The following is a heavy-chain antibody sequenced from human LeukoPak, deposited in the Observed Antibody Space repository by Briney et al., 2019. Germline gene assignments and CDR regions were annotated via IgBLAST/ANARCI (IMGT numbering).Heavy chain of an antibody. CDR2: IIPIFGTA. Sequence: SVKVSCKASGGTFSSYAISWVRQAPGQGLEWMGGIIPIFGTANYAQKFQGRVTITTDESTSTAYMELSSLRSEDTAVYYCARVRDELQLPNYFDYWGQGTLVTVSS. J-gene: IGHJ4*02. CDR1: GGTFSSYA. D-gene: IGHD5-24*01. V-gene: IGHV1-69*05. CDR3: ARVRDELQLPNYFDY.